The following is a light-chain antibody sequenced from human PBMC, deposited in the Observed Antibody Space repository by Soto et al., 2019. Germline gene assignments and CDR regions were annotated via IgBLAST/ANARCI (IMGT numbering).Light chain of an antibody. Sequence: DIQMTESPSTLSSSLGDRVTITLRASQSISSWLAWYQQKPGKAPKLLIYDASSLESGVPSRFSGSGSGTEFTLTISSLKPDDFATYYCQQYQSYSRTFGQGTKVDIK. CDR3: QQYQSYSRT. CDR1: QSISSW. CDR2: DAS. V-gene: IGKV1-5*01. J-gene: IGKJ1*01.